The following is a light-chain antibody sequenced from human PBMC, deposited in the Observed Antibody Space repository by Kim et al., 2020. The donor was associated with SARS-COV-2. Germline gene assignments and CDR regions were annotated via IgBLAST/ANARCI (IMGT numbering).Light chain of an antibody. CDR3: AAWDDSLNSRVV. V-gene: IGLV1-44*01. J-gene: IGLJ2*01. CDR2: DNK. Sequence: RVSISCCGSSTNNGTNTVNWYQQDPGAAHEPIIQDNKQRTSGVRVRFSGSKSGTSASLAISGLHSDDEADYYCAAWDDSLNSRVVFGGGTQLTVL. CDR1: STNNGTNT.